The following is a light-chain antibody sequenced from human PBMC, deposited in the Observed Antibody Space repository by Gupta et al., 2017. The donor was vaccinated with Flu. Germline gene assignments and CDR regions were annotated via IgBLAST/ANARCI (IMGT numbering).Light chain of an antibody. Sequence: DIQMTQSPSSLSASVGDTVTISCRAGQSISSYLNWFQLKPGKAPTLLIYGVSNLQSGVPSRFSGGRSGTDFTLTITSRQPEDFATYVCQQRDSFPRTFGLGTKLDIK. V-gene: IGKV1-39*01. CDR2: GVS. CDR1: QSISSY. J-gene: IGKJ2*02. CDR3: QQRDSFPRT.